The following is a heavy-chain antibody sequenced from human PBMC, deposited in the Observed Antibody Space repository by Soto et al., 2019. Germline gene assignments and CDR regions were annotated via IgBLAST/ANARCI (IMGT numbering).Heavy chain of an antibody. CDR3: AKTYSSGWFVLDY. CDR1: GFTLSSYA. J-gene: IGHJ4*02. V-gene: IGHV3-23*01. CDR2: ISGSGGST. D-gene: IGHD6-19*01. Sequence: GGSLRLSGAASGFTLSSYAMSWVRQAPGKGLEWVSAISGSGGSTYYADSVKGRFTISRDNSKNTLYLQMNSLRAEDTAVYYCAKTYSSGWFVLDYWGQGTLVTVSS.